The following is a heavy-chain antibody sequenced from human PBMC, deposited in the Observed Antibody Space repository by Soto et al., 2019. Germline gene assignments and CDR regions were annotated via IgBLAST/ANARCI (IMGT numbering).Heavy chain of an antibody. D-gene: IGHD3-3*01. Sequence: PSETLSLTCTVSGGSISSSCWSWIRQPPGKGLEWIGNICYSGSTNYNPSLKSRVTISVDTSKNQFSLKLSSVNAADTAVYYCAREPRTTIFGSSHYHGMDVWGQGTTVTVSS. CDR2: ICYSGST. J-gene: IGHJ6*02. V-gene: IGHV4-59*12. CDR3: AREPRTTIFGSSHYHGMDV. CDR1: GGSISSSC.